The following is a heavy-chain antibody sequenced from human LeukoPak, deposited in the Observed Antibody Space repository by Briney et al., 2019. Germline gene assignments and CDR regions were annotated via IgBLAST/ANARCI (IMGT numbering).Heavy chain of an antibody. Sequence: VGSPRLSCAASGFTFSSYWMSWVRQAPGKGLEWVANIKRDGSEKYYVDSVKGRFTISRDNAKNSLYLQMNSLRAEDTAVYYCARDVYSWYPLFGYYWGQGTLVTVSS. CDR2: IKRDGSEK. CDR3: ARDVYSWYPLFGYY. J-gene: IGHJ4*02. CDR1: GFTFSSYW. D-gene: IGHD6-13*01. V-gene: IGHV3-7*01.